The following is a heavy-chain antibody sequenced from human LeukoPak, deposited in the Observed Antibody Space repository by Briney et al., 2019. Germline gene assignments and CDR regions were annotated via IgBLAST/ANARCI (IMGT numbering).Heavy chain of an antibody. CDR2: INHSGST. CDR1: GGSFSGYY. Sequence: SETLSLTCAVYGGSFSGYYWSWIRQPPGKRLEWIGEINHSGSTNYNPSLKSRVTISVDTSKNQFSLKLSSVTAADTAVYYCARGLRWPRPFLDYWGQGTLVTVSS. V-gene: IGHV4-34*01. CDR3: ARGLRWPRPFLDY. D-gene: IGHD4-23*01. J-gene: IGHJ4*02.